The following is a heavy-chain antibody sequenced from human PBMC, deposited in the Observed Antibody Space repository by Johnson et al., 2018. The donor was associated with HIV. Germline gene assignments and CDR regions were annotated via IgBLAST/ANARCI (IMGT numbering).Heavy chain of an antibody. Sequence: QVQLVESGGDLVKPGGSLRLSCVASGFVFSDSHMSWIRQAPGQGLEWVAVISYDGSNKYYADSVKGRFTISRDNSKNTLFLQMDSLRADDTAGYYCAKDIEGSSWWTPHDPDDAFDIWGQGTMFTVSS. D-gene: IGHD6-13*01. CDR3: AKDIEGSSWWTPHDPDDAFDI. CDR2: ISYDGSNK. V-gene: IGHV3-30*18. J-gene: IGHJ3*02. CDR1: GFVFSDSH.